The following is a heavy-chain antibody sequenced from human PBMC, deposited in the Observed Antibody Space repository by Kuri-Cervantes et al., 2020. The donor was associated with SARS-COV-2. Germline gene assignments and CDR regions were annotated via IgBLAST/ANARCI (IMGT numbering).Heavy chain of an antibody. CDR2: ISGSGGST. CDR1: GFTFSSYG. D-gene: IGHD1-1*01. V-gene: IGHV3-23*01. CDR3: AKLSNWDDAFDI. J-gene: IGHJ3*02. Sequence: GESLKISCAASGFTFSSYGMSWVRQAPGKGLEWVSSISGSGGSTYYADSVKGRFTISRDNSKNTLYLQMNSLRAEDTAVYYCAKLSNWDDAFDIWGQGTMVTVSS.